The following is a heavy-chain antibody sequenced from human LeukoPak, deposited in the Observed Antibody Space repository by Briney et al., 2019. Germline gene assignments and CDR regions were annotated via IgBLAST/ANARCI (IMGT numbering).Heavy chain of an antibody. CDR3: AARNGGPYYFDY. J-gene: IGHJ4*02. Sequence: GGSLRLSCAASGFTFSSHAMTWVRQAPGKGLEWVSSITGRGGSTYYADSVKGRFTISRDNSKNTVYLQMYSLRAEDTAVYYCAARNGGPYYFDYWGRGTLVTVSS. D-gene: IGHD7-27*01. CDR2: ITGRGGST. CDR1: GFTFSSHA. V-gene: IGHV3-23*01.